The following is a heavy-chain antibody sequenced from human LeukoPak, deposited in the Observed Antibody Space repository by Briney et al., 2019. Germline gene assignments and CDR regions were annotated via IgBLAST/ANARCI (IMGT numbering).Heavy chain of an antibody. V-gene: IGHV3-7*05. D-gene: IGHD3-3*01. CDR3: ASWGLYDFWSGYSHYYFDY. Sequence: GGSLRLSCAASRFTFSNYEMHWVRQAPGKGLEWVANIKQDGSEKYYVDSVKGRFTISRDNAKNSLYLQMNSLRAEDTAVYYCASWGLYDFWSGYSHYYFDYWGQGTLVTVSS. J-gene: IGHJ4*02. CDR2: IKQDGSEK. CDR1: RFTFSNYE.